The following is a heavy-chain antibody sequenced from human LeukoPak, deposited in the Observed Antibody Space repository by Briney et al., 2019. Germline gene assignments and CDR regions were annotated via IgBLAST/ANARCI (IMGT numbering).Heavy chain of an antibody. CDR2: IIPIFGTA. Sequence: ASVKVSCKASGGTFSSYAISWVRQAPGQGLEWMGGIIPIFGTANYAQKFQGRVTITADESTSTAYMELSSLRSEDAAVYYCASQPNIAARAGSDYWGQGTLVTVSS. CDR1: GGTFSSYA. D-gene: IGHD6-13*01. J-gene: IGHJ4*02. CDR3: ASQPNIAARAGSDY. V-gene: IGHV1-69*13.